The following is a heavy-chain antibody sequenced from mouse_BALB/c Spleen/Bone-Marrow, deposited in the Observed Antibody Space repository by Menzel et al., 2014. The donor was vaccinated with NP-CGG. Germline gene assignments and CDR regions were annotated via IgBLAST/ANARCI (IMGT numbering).Heavy chain of an antibody. CDR1: GFNIKDTY. Sequence: VQLQQPGAELVKPGASVKLSCTAFGFNIKDTYMHWVKQRPEQGLEWIGRIDPANGNTKYDPKFQGKATITADTSSNTAYLQLSSLTSEDTAVYYCARDSPYAMDYWGQGTSVTVSS. CDR2: IDPANGNT. CDR3: ARDSPYAMDY. V-gene: IGHV14-3*02. J-gene: IGHJ4*01.